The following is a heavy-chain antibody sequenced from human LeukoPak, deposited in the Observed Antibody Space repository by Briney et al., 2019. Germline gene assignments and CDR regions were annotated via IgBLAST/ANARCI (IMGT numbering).Heavy chain of an antibody. Sequence: SETLSLTCAVYGGSFSGYYWSWIRQPPGKGLEWNGETNHSGSTNYNASLKSRVTISVDTSKNQFSLKLSSVTAADTAVYYCARVAREWQDAFDIWGQGTMVTVSS. J-gene: IGHJ3*02. CDR3: ARVAREWQDAFDI. D-gene: IGHD3-3*01. CDR2: TNHSGST. CDR1: GGSFSGYY. V-gene: IGHV4-34*01.